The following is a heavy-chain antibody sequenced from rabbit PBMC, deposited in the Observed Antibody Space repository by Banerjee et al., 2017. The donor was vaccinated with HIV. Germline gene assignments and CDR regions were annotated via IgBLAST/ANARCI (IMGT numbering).Heavy chain of an antibody. CDR3: ASGYSDIVFNL. CDR1: GLSFSSGYS. J-gene: IGHJ4*01. V-gene: IGHV1S45*01. D-gene: IGHD1-1*01. Sequence: QQPLVESGGGLVKPEASLALPCKASGLSFSSGYSRSWVRQAPGKGLEWIGCIGTGSGSTWYASWAKGRFTISKTSSTTVTLQMTSLTAADTATYFCASGYSDIVFNLWGQGTLVTVS. CDR2: IGTGSGST.